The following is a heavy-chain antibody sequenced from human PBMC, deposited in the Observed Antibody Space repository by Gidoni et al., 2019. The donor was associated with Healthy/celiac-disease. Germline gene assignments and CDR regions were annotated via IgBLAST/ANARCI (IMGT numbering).Heavy chain of an antibody. CDR1: VFTFSSYA. D-gene: IGHD5-18*01. CDR2: ISYDGSNK. Sequence: QVQLVESGGGVVQPGRSLRLSCAAPVFTFSSYAMHWVRQAPGKGLEWVAVISYDGSNKYYADSVKGRFTISRDNSKNTLYLQMNSLRAEDTAVYYCARGGYSYGPDYWGQGTLVTVSS. J-gene: IGHJ4*02. CDR3: ARGGYSYGPDY. V-gene: IGHV3-30-3*01.